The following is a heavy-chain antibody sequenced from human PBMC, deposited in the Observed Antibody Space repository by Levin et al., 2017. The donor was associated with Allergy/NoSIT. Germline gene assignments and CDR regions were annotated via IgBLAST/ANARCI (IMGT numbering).Heavy chain of an antibody. V-gene: IGHV4-4*02. CDR3: ASSTGWYRLDR. Sequence: SETLSLTCSVSGVSISSSNWWTWVRQAPGKGLEWIGEMFHNGRSNYNPSLRSRVTISLDNSKNQFSLILTSVTAADTAMYSCASSTGWYRLDRWGQGTLVIVSS. CDR1: GVSISSSNW. D-gene: IGHD6-19*01. CDR2: MFHNGRS. J-gene: IGHJ5*02.